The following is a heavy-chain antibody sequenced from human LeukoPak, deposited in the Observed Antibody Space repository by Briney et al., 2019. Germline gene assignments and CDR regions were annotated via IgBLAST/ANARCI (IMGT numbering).Heavy chain of an antibody. CDR3: ARVPVLGAPDYLDY. CDR2: TSADESIK. V-gene: IGHV3-30-3*01. D-gene: IGHD1-26*01. J-gene: IGHJ4*02. Sequence: GGSLRLSCTVSGFPFTDYVIHWVRQAPGKGLEWVAVTSADESIKIYNDSVRGRFTISRDNSKNIQYLQMNSVRVEDTAVYYCARVPVLGAPDYLDYWGRGTLVTVSS. CDR1: GFPFTDYV.